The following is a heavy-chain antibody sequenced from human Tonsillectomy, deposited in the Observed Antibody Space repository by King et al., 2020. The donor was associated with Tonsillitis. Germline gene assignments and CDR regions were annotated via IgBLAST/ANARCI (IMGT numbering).Heavy chain of an antibody. CDR3: ARGPRWLIQLEYYFDY. Sequence: VQLVESGGGVVQPGRSLRLSCAASGFTFSSYARHWVRQAPGKGLEWVAVISYDGSNKYYADSVKGRFTISRDNSKNTLYLQMNSLRAEDTAVYYCARGPRWLIQLEYYFDYWGQGTLVTVSS. V-gene: IGHV3-30-3*01. CDR2: ISYDGSNK. J-gene: IGHJ4*02. D-gene: IGHD5-18*01. CDR1: GFTFSSYA.